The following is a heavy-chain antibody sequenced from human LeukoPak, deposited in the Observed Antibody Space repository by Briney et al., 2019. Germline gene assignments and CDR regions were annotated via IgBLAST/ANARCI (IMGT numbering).Heavy chain of an antibody. CDR3: ARERCVVGACGAFDV. Sequence: PGGSLRLSCAASGFTFSSHSMNWVRQAPGKGLEWVSSISTSSSYIYYADSVKGRFTISRDNAKNSLYLQMNSLRAEDTAVYYCARERCVVGACGAFDVWGQGTMATVSS. V-gene: IGHV3-21*01. CDR2: ISTSSSYI. D-gene: IGHD1-26*01. J-gene: IGHJ3*01. CDR1: GFTFSSHS.